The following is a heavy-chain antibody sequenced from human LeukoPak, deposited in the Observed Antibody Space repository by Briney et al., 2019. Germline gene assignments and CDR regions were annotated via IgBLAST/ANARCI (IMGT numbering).Heavy chain of an antibody. CDR1: GFTFSSYG. J-gene: IGHJ4*02. V-gene: IGHV3-30*18. CDR2: ISYDGSNK. Sequence: GGSLRLSCAASGFTFSSYGMHWVRQAPGKGLEWGAVISYDGSNKYYADSVKGRFTISRENSKNTLYLQMNSLRAEDTDVSYCAKDTALTYYHDSSGYPDCWGQGTLVTVSS. D-gene: IGHD3-22*01. CDR3: AKDTALTYYHDSSGYPDC.